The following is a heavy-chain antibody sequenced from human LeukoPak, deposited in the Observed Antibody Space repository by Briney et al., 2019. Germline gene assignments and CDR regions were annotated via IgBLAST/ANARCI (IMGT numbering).Heavy chain of an antibody. CDR2: INPNSGGT. V-gene: IGHV1-2*02. J-gene: IGHJ3*02. CDR1: GYTFTGYY. Sequence: ALVKVSCKASGYTFTGYYMHWVRQAPGQGLEWMGWINPNSGGTNYAQKFQGRVTMTRDTSISTAYMELSRLRSDDTAVYYCVCGSYASDDAFDIWGQGTMVTVSS. D-gene: IGHD1-26*01. CDR3: VCGSYASDDAFDI.